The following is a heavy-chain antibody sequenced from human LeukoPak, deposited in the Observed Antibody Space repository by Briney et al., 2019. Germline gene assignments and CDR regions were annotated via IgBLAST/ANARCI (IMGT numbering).Heavy chain of an antibody. CDR3: AKDGGRQYLPYFDY. D-gene: IGHD2-2*01. Sequence: AGGSLRLSCAASGFTFSSYWMNWVRQAPGKGLEWVSLITWDGGSTSYADSVKGRFTISRDNSKNSLYLQMNSLRTEDSALYYCAKDGGRQYLPYFDYWGQGTLVTVSS. CDR1: GFTFSSYW. J-gene: IGHJ4*02. CDR2: ITWDGGST. V-gene: IGHV3-43*01.